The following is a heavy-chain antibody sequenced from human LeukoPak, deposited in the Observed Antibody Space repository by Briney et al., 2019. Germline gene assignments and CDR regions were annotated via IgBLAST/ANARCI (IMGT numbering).Heavy chain of an antibody. J-gene: IGHJ4*02. V-gene: IGHV4-61*01. CDR1: GGSVSSGSYY. CDR2: IDYSVGT. CDR3: AGIYCSSTSCDFDY. Sequence: SEALSLTCTVSGGSVSSGSYYWSWIRQPPGKGLEWTGYIDYSVGTQYNPSLKSKATISVDTSKKQSSLKWSSVTAADTAVYYCAGIYCSSTSCDFDYWGQGTLVTVSS. D-gene: IGHD2-2*01.